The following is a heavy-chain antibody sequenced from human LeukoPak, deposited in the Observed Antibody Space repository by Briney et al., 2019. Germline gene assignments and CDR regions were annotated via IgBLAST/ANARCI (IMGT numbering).Heavy chain of an antibody. Sequence: GGSLRLSCAASGFTFSSYAMHWVRQATGKGLEWVSAIGTAGDTYYPGSVKGRFTISRENAKNSLYLQMNSLRAGDTAVYYCARSPLTSGYFDYWGQGTLVTVSS. D-gene: IGHD2-8*02. CDR2: IGTAGDT. CDR1: GFTFSSYA. CDR3: ARSPLTSGYFDY. V-gene: IGHV3-13*01. J-gene: IGHJ4*02.